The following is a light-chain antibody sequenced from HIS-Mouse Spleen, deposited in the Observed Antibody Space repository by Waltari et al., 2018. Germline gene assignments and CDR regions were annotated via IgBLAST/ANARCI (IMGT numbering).Light chain of an antibody. CDR1: SSDVGSYNR. J-gene: IGLJ1*01. Sequence: QSALTQPPSVSGSPGQSVTISCTGTSSDVGSYNRVSWYQQPPGTAPKLMIYEVSNRPSGVPDRFSGSKSGNTASLTISGLQAEDEADYSCSSYTSSSTVFGTGTKVTVL. V-gene: IGLV2-18*02. CDR3: SSYTSSSTV. CDR2: EVS.